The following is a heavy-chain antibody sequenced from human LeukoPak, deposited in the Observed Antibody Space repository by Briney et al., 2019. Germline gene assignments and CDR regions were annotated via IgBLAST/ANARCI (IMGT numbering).Heavy chain of an antibody. CDR2: ISNSGGNT. CDR1: GFTISSSA. CDR3: ARDGGGDDYSDQYNYYYYMDV. Sequence: PGGSLRLSCAASGFTISSSAMSWARQAPGKGLEWLSTISNSGGNTYYAASVKGRYTISRDNPGNTLYLRLKSLEAEDTAVYYCARDGGGDDYSDQYNYYYYMDVWGKGTTVTVSS. V-gene: IGHV3-23*01. D-gene: IGHD4-17*01. J-gene: IGHJ6*03.